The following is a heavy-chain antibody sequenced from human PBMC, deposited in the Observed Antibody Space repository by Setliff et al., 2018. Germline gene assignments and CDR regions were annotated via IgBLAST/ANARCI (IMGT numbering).Heavy chain of an antibody. D-gene: IGHD3-10*01. J-gene: IGHJ6*02. CDR2: IYHSGST. CDR1: GYSISSGYY. CDR3: ARDSNMVRGVNPAYYCGMDV. V-gene: IGHV4-38-2*02. Sequence: SETLSLTCTVSGYSISSGYYWGWIRQPPGKGLEWIGSIYHSGSTYYNPSLKSRVTISVDTSKNQFSLKLSSVTAADTAVYYCARDSNMVRGVNPAYYCGMDVWGQGTTVTVSS.